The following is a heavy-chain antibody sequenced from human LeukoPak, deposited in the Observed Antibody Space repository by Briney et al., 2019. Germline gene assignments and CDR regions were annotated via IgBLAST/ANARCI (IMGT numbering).Heavy chain of an antibody. D-gene: IGHD6-19*01. CDR3: ASRPHEYSSGWYGVDY. CDR2: IIPIFGTA. J-gene: IGHJ4*02. CDR1: GGTFSSYA. V-gene: IGHV1-69*01. Sequence: SVKVSCKASGGTFSSYAISWVRQAPGQGLEWMGGIIPIFGTANYAQKFQGRVTITADESTSTAYMELNSLRSEDTAVYYCASRPHEYSSGWYGVDYWGQGTLVTVSS.